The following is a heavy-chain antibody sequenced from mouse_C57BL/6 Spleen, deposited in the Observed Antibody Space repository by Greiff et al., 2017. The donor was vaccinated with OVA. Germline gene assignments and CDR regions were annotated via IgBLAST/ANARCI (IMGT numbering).Heavy chain of an antibody. CDR3: ASHSLPWYYFDY. D-gene: IGHD6-2*01. Sequence: EVMLVESGGGLVQPGGSLSLSCAASGFTFTDYYMSWVRQPPGKALEWLGFIRNKANGYTTEYSASVKGRFTISRDNSQSILYLQMNALRAEDSATYYGASHSLPWYYFDYWGQGTTLTVSS. CDR2: IRNKANGYTT. J-gene: IGHJ2*01. V-gene: IGHV7-3*01. CDR1: GFTFTDYY.